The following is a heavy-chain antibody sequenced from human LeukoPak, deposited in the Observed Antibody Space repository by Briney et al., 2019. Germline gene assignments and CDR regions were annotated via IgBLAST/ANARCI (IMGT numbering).Heavy chain of an antibody. V-gene: IGHV4-34*01. CDR3: ATVRLTGYSRPRYGMDV. CDR1: GGSFSGYY. J-gene: IGHJ6*02. CDR2: INHSGST. D-gene: IGHD3-9*01. Sequence: SETLSLTCAVYGGSFSGYYWSWIRQPPGNGLEWIGEINHSGSTNYNPSLKSRVTISVDTSKNQFSLKLSSVTAADTAVYYCATVRLTGYSRPRYGMDVWGQGTTVTVSS.